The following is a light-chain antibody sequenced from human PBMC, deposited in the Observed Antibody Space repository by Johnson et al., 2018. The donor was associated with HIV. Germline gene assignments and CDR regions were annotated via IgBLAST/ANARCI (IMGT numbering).Light chain of an antibody. V-gene: IGLV1-51*02. Sequence: QSVLTQPPSVSAAPGQKVTIPCSGSSSNIGKNSVSWYQQLPGTAPKLLIYESNKRPSGIPDRFSGSKSGTSATLGITGLQTGDEADYYCGTWDSSLSAGLDVFGTGTKFTFL. CDR3: GTWDSSLSAGLDV. CDR2: ESN. CDR1: SSNIGKNS. J-gene: IGLJ1*01.